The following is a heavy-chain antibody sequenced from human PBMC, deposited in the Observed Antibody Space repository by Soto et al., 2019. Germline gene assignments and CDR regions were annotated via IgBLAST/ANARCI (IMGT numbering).Heavy chain of an antibody. V-gene: IGHV4-31*03. CDR3: ASGTFNTISFDV. CDR2: IYYTGAA. J-gene: IGHJ4*01. Sequence: SWTLSLTCSLPGGSIPIGVTYWSLARLLPGKGLQWVGYIYYTGAAYYNQALKSRVTISLDTSENRFSLKLTSVTAADTAVYYCASGTFNTISFDVWGHGRQVAVS. CDR1: GGSIPIGVTY. D-gene: IGHD1-1*01.